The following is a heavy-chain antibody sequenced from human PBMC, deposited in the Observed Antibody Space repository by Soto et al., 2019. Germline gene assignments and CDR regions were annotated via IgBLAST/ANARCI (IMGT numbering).Heavy chain of an antibody. D-gene: IGHD2-8*01. CDR1: GFTFSSYA. Sequence: LSCAASGFTFSSYAMSWVRQAPGKGLEWVSAISGSGGSTYYADSVKGRFTISRDNSKNTPYLQMNSLRAEDTAVYYCAKVDIVLMVYASRGPFDYWGQGTLVTVSS. V-gene: IGHV3-23*01. CDR3: AKVDIVLMVYASRGPFDY. J-gene: IGHJ4*02. CDR2: ISGSGGST.